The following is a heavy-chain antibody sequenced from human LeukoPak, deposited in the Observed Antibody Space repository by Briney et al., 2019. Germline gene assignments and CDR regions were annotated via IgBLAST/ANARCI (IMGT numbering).Heavy chain of an antibody. D-gene: IGHD2-2*01. J-gene: IGHJ6*02. CDR3: ARDEVDCSSTSCYLGYYFYGMDV. Sequence: GGSLRLSCAASGFTFSSYSMNWVRQAPGKGLEWVSSISSNSSYINYADSVKGRFTISRDNAKNSLYLQMNSLRAEDTAVYYCARDEVDCSSTSCYLGYYFYGMDVWGQGTTVTVSS. CDR1: GFTFSSYS. CDR2: ISSNSSYI. V-gene: IGHV3-21*01.